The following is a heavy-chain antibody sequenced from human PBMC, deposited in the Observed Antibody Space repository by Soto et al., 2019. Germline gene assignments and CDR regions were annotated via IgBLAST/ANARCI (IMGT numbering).Heavy chain of an antibody. CDR3: ARDLDEQLAFDY. CDR1: GGTFSSYT. D-gene: IGHD6-6*01. V-gene: IGHV1-69*04. Sequence: SVKVSWKASGGTFSSYTISWVRQAPGQGLEWMGRIIPILGIANYAQKFQGRVTITADKSTSTAYMELSSLRSEDTAVYYCARDLDEQLAFDYWGQGTLVTVSS. J-gene: IGHJ4*02. CDR2: IIPILGIA.